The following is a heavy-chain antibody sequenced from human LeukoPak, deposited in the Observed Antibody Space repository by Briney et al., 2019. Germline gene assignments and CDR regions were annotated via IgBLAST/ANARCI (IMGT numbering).Heavy chain of an antibody. Sequence: GGSLRLSCAASGFTFDDYAMHWVRQAPGKGLEWVSGISWNSGSIGYADSVKGRFTISRDNAKNSLYLQMNSLRAEDTALYYCAKGDYDILTGYPTYWGQGTLVTVSS. D-gene: IGHD3-9*01. CDR2: ISWNSGSI. CDR1: GFTFDDYA. V-gene: IGHV3-9*01. J-gene: IGHJ4*02. CDR3: AKGDYDILTGYPTY.